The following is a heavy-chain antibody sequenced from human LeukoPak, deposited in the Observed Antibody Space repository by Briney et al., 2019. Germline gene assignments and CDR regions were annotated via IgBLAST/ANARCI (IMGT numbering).Heavy chain of an antibody. V-gene: IGHV3-23*01. D-gene: IGHD5-12*01. CDR1: GYTFGDYG. CDR3: ATSGLQQA. J-gene: IGHJ4*02. Sequence: GGSLRLSCAASGYTFGDYGMSWVRQAPGKGLEWVSAISGSGGSTYYADSVKGRFTISRDNSKNTLYLQMNSLRAEDTAVYYCATSGLQQAWGQGTLVTVSS. CDR2: ISGSGGST.